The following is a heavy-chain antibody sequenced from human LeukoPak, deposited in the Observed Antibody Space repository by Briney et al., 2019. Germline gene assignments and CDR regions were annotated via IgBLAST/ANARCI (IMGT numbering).Heavy chain of an antibody. CDR2: VDPEDGET. CDR3: AAMVRADY. CDR1: GYTFTGYY. J-gene: IGHJ4*02. Sequence: ASVKVSCKASGYTFTGYYMHWVQQAPGKGLEWMGLVDPEDGETIYAEKFQGRVTITADTSTDTAYMELSSLRSEDTAVYYCAAMVRADYWGQGTLVTVSS. V-gene: IGHV1-69-2*01. D-gene: IGHD3-10*01.